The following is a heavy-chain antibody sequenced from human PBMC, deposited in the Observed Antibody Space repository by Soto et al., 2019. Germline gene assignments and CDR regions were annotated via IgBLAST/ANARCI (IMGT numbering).Heavy chain of an antibody. CDR2: INAGNGNT. CDR1: GYTFTSYA. Sequence: ASVKVSCKASGYTFTSYAMHWVRQAPGQRLEWMGWINAGNGNTKYSQKFQGRVTITRDTSASTAYMELSSLRSEDTAVYYCARETVVAAYYYYMDVWGKGTTVTVSS. CDR3: ARETVVAAYYYYMDV. J-gene: IGHJ6*03. V-gene: IGHV1-3*01. D-gene: IGHD2-15*01.